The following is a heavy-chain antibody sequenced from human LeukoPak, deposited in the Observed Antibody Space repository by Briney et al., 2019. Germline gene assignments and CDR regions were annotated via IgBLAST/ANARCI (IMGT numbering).Heavy chain of an antibody. CDR2: ISYDGSNK. CDR3: AKDMVRGVIIKVFDY. D-gene: IGHD3-10*01. Sequence: GGSLRLSCAASGFTFSSYAMHWVRQAPGKGLEWVAVISYDGSNKYYADSVKGRFTISRDNSKNTLYLQMNSLRAEDTAVYYCAKDMVRGVIIKVFDYWGQGTLVTVSS. CDR1: GFTFSSYA. J-gene: IGHJ4*02. V-gene: IGHV3-30-3*01.